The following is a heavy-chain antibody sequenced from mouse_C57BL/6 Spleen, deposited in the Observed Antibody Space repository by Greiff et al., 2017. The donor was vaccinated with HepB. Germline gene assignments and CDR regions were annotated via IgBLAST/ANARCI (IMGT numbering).Heavy chain of an antibody. CDR1: GFTFSDYY. CDR2: INYDGSST. CDR3: ARDRGYLDY. V-gene: IGHV5-16*01. D-gene: IGHD3-3*01. Sequence: EVQRVESEGGLVQPGSSMKLSCTASGFTFSDYYMAWVRQVPEKGLEWVANINYDGSSTYYLDSLKSRFIISRDNSKNILYLQMSSLKSEDTATYFCARDRGYLDYWGQGTTLTVSS. J-gene: IGHJ2*01.